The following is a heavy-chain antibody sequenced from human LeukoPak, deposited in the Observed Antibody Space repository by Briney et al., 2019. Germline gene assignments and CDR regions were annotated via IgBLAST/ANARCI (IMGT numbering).Heavy chain of an antibody. J-gene: IGHJ4*02. CDR2: IYYSGST. CDR1: GGSISSYY. D-gene: IGHD5-12*01. V-gene: IGHV4-59*08. Sequence: PSETLSLTCTVSGGSISSYYWSWIRQPPGKGLEWIGNIYYSGSTNYNSSLKSRVTMSVDTSKNQFSLKLSSVTAADTAVYYCARGPNGYDSPDYWGQGTLVTVSS. CDR3: ARGPNGYDSPDY.